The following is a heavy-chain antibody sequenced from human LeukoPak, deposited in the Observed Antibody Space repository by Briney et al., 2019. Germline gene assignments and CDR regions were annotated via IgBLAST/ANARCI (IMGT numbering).Heavy chain of an antibody. D-gene: IGHD2-15*01. CDR1: GYTFTSYD. J-gene: IGHJ4*02. CDR2: TNPNSGNT. CDR3: ARGVAGGYCSGGSCLPQIIDY. Sequence: ASVKVSCKASGYTFTSYDINWVRQATGQGLEWMGWTNPNSGNTGYAQKFQGRVTMTRNTSISTAYMELSSLRSEDTAVYYCARGVAGGYCSGGSCLPQIIDYWGQGTLVTVSS. V-gene: IGHV1-8*01.